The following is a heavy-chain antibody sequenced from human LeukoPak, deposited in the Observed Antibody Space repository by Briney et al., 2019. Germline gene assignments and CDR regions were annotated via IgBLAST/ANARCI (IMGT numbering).Heavy chain of an antibody. J-gene: IGHJ4*02. D-gene: IGHD3-9*01. V-gene: IGHV3-23*01. Sequence: GGSLRLSCAASKFTFSTSAMSWVRQAPGKGLEWVSAISGSGANTYYVDSVTGRFTISRDNSKNTLYLEMSSLRSDDTAVYYCAKESQTYYDIMTGYPNYYFDYWGQGTLVTVSS. CDR2: ISGSGANT. CDR3: AKESQTYYDIMTGYPNYYFDY. CDR1: KFTFSTSA.